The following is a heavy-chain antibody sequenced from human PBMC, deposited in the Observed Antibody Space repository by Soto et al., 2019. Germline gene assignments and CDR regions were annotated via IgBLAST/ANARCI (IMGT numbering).Heavy chain of an antibody. CDR2: INPGDSDT. CDR3: ATQRNGGLFEH. V-gene: IGHV5-51*01. CDR1: GYSFTSYW. J-gene: IGHJ4*02. Sequence: EVQLVQSGTEVKKPGESLKISCQGSGYSFTSYWIGWVRQMPGKGLEWMTIINPGDSDTIYSPSFQGQVTISVDKSINSAYLQWSSLKASGTAMYYCATQRNGGLFEHWGQGTVLTVSS. D-gene: IGHD3-16*01.